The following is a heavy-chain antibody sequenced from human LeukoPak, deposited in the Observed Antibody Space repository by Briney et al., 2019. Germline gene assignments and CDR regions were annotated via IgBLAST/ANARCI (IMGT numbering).Heavy chain of an antibody. Sequence: PGGSLRLSCAASGFTLSSNTMNWVRQPPGKGLEWVSSISSSSSYIYYTDPVKGRFTISRDNDKNSLYLQMNSLRAEDTAVYFCARATWERNYYYYRDVWGKGTTVTISS. CDR3: ARATWERNYYYYRDV. V-gene: IGHV3-21*01. J-gene: IGHJ6*03. CDR2: ISSSSSYI. CDR1: GFTLSSNT. D-gene: IGHD1-26*01.